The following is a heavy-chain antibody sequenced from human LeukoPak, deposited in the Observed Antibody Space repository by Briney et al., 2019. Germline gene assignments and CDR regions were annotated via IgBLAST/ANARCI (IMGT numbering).Heavy chain of an antibody. D-gene: IGHD6-6*01. J-gene: IGHJ5*02. CDR3: AREAGLYGQVVQGGRRSNWFDP. CDR2: INHSGST. CDR1: GGSFSGYY. V-gene: IGHV4-34*01. Sequence: SETLSLTCAVYGGSFSGYYWSWIRQPPGKGLEWIGEINHSGSTNYNPALKRRVTITIDTYKNQFSPYLSSVTAADTAADFCAREAGLYGQVVQGGRRSNWFDPWGQGTLVTVSS.